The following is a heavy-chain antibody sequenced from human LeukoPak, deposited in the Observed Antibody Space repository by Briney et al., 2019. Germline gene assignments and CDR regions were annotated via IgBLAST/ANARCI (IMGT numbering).Heavy chain of an antibody. D-gene: IGHD6-19*01. J-gene: IGHJ4*02. CDR3: ARVLPQWLARYYFDC. CDR1: GDSLSSSSYY. CDR2: IYYSGST. V-gene: IGHV4-39*01. Sequence: SETLSLTCTVSGDSLSSSSYYWGWIRQPPGKGLEWVGTIYYSGSTYYSPSLESRVTISVDTSKNQFSLRLNSVTAADTAVYYCARVLPQWLARYYFDCWGQGTLVTVSS.